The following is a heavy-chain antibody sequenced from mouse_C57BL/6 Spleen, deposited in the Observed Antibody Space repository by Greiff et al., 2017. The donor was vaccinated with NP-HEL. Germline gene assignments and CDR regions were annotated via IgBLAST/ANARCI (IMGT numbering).Heavy chain of an antibody. D-gene: IGHD2-2*01. CDR2: IHPNSGST. Sequence: QVQLQQPGAELVKPGASVKLSCKASGYTFTSSWMHWVKQRPGQGLEWIGMIHPNSGSTNYNEKFKSKATLTVDKSSSTAYMQLSSLTSEDSAVYYCSTMVTTDAMDYWGQGTSVTVSS. CDR1: GYTFTSSW. V-gene: IGHV1-64*01. CDR3: STMVTTDAMDY. J-gene: IGHJ4*01.